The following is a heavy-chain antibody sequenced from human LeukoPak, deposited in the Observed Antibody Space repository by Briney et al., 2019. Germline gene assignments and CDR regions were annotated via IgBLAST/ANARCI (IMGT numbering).Heavy chain of an antibody. Sequence: GGSLRLSCSASRFIFSSSLMFWVRQAPGKGLEYVAAISGNGGSTYHSDTVYGRFTISRDNSKNTLYLQMTSLRAEDTALYYCVKDNGQGGFDSWGQGTLVTVSS. CDR2: ISGNGGST. V-gene: IGHV3-64D*09. D-gene: IGHD2-8*01. CDR1: RFIFSSSL. J-gene: IGHJ4*02. CDR3: VKDNGQGGFDS.